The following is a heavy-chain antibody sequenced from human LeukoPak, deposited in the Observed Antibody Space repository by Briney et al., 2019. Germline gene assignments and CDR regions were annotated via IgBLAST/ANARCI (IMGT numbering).Heavy chain of an antibody. CDR3: ARGYSESRKEFDY. CDR2: MNPKSGNT. Sequence: ASVNVSCKASGYTFSNYDINWMRQATGQGLKWMGWMNPKSGNTGYAQMFQGRGTMTRDTSISPAYVELSSLRSEDTAVYFCARGYSESRKEFDYWGQGKLVTVSS. V-gene: IGHV1-8*01. J-gene: IGHJ4*02. D-gene: IGHD5-12*01. CDR1: GYTFSNYD.